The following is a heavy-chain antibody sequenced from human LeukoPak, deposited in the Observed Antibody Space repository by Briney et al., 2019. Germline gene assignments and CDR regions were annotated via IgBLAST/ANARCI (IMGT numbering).Heavy chain of an antibody. CDR1: GGSISSGGYY. D-gene: IGHD6-19*01. V-gene: IGHV4-31*03. CDR2: IYYSGST. J-gene: IGHJ4*02. CDR3: VRDISSGWLISIDY. Sequence: SETLSLTCTVSGGSISSGGYYWSWIRQHPGKGLEWIGYIYYSGSTYYSPSLKSRVTISVDTSKNQFSLKLSSVTAADTAVYYCVRDISSGWLISIDYWGQGTLVTVSS.